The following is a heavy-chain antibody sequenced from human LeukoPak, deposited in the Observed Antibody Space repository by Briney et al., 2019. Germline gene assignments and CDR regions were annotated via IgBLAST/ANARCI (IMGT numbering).Heavy chain of an antibody. D-gene: IGHD1-1*01. J-gene: IGHJ4*02. CDR2: IKEDGSEN. Sequence: GSLRLSCAASGFTFSRYWMTWVRQAPGKGLEWAANIKEDGSENSYVESVKGRFTISRDNAKNSLYLQLNSLRAEDTAVYFCARQRYSDYWGQGTLVTVSS. CDR1: GFTFSRYW. V-gene: IGHV3-7*01. CDR3: ARQRYSDY.